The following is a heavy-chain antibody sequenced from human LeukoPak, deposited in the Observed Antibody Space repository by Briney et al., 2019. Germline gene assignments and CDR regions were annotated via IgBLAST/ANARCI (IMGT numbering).Heavy chain of an antibody. Sequence: GSVKVSCKASGYTFTGYYIHWVRQAPGQGLEWMGWIIPNSGGTNYAQKFQGRVTMTRDTSITTAYMELSRLISDDTAVYYCARGLTDEHQLILHWFDPWGQGTLVTVSS. D-gene: IGHD2-2*01. CDR3: ARGLTDEHQLILHWFDP. V-gene: IGHV1-2*02. CDR2: IIPNSGGT. CDR1: GYTFTGYY. J-gene: IGHJ5*02.